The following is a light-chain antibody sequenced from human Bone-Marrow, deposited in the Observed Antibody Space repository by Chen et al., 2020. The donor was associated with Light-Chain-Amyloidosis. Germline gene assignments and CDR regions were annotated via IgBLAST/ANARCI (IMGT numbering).Light chain of an antibody. J-gene: IGLJ1*01. Sequence: QSALTQPPSASGSPGQSVTISCTGTSSDVGDYNYVSWYQPHPGKAPKLLIYDVTKRPSGVPDRFSGSKSGNTASLTVSGLQAEDEAEYYCYSYSVSSTYVFGTGTKVIVL. CDR1: SSDVGDYNY. V-gene: IGLV2-8*01. CDR2: DVT. CDR3: YSYSVSSTYV.